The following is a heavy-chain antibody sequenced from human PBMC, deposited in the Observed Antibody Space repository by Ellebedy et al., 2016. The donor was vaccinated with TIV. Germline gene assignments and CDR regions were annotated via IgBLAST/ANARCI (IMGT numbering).Heavy chain of an antibody. V-gene: IGHV3-74*01. J-gene: IGHJ4*02. CDR3: ARSGGSGNHGD. Sequence: GESLKISCAASGFTFSNYWMHWVRQAPGKGLVWVSRINSDGSTPIYADSVKGRFTVSRDNAKNMLYLQMNSLRAEDTAVYYCARSGGSGNHGDWGQGNLVTVSS. CDR1: GFTFSNYW. D-gene: IGHD3-10*01. CDR2: INSDGSTP.